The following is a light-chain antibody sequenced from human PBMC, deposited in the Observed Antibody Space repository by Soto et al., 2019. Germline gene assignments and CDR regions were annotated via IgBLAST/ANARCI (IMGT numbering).Light chain of an antibody. Sequence: DIPMTQSPSSLFASVGDRVTITCRASQTVRTYLNWYQQRPGKAPTLLIYAASSLQSSVPPRFSGAGSETDFTLTINGLQPEDFATYYGQQTFSTPITFGQGTRLE. CDR2: AAS. CDR1: QTVRTY. V-gene: IGKV1-39*01. CDR3: QQTFSTPIT. J-gene: IGKJ5*01.